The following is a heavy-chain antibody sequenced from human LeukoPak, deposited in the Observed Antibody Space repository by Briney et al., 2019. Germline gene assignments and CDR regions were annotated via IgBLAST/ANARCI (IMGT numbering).Heavy chain of an antibody. Sequence: PGGSLRVSCVASGFTFSSYEMNWVRQAPGKGLEWMSYISSSGRTIHYADAVKGRYTISRDNAKNSLYLQMNSLRVEDTAVYYCARVALRGSHFDYWGEGTLVTVSS. CDR1: GFTFSSYE. V-gene: IGHV3-48*03. D-gene: IGHD4-23*01. CDR2: ISSSGRTI. J-gene: IGHJ4*02. CDR3: ARVALRGSHFDY.